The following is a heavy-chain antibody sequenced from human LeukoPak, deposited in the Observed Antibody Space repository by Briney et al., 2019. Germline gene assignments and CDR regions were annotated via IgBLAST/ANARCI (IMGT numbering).Heavy chain of an antibody. Sequence: SETLSLTCAVYGGSFSGYYWSWIRHPPGKGLEWIGEINHSGSTNYNPSLKSRVTISVDTSKNQFSLKLSSVTAADTAVYYCARHDGGFVNFDYWGQGTLVTVSS. D-gene: IGHD4-23*01. V-gene: IGHV4-34*01. J-gene: IGHJ4*02. CDR2: INHSGST. CDR3: ARHDGGFVNFDY. CDR1: GGSFSGYY.